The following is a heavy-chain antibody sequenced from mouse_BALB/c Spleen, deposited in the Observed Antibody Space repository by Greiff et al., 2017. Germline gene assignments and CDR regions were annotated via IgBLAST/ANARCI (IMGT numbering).Heavy chain of an antibody. CDR3: TRSYYGYDY. V-gene: IGHV1-69*02. J-gene: IGHJ2*01. CDR1: GYTFTSYW. D-gene: IGHD1-2*01. CDR2: IYPSDSYT. Sequence: QVQLKQPGAELVRPGASVKLSCKASGYTFTSYWINWVKQRPGQGLEWIGNIYPSDSYTNYNQKFKDKATLTVDKSSSTAYMQLSSPTSEDSAVYYCTRSYYGYDYWGQGTTLTVSS.